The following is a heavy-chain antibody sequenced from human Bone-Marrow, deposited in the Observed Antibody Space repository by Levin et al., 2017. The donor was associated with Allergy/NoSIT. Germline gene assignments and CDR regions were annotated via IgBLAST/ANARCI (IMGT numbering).Heavy chain of an antibody. CDR3: VRDRVEYSSLYYFDQ. D-gene: IGHD6-13*01. J-gene: IGHJ4*02. Sequence: GESLKISCVASGFDFRTFGMHWVRQAPDKGLEWVAVIWYDGSKTYYADSVKGRFTISRDNSKNTLYMQMNSLTAEDTAVYYCVRDRVEYSSLYYFDQWGQGTLVTVSS. CDR1: GFDFRTFG. CDR2: IWYDGSKT. V-gene: IGHV3-33*01.